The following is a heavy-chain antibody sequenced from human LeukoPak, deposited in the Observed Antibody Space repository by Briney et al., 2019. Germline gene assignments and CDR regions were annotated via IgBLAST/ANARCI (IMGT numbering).Heavy chain of an antibody. D-gene: IGHD6-13*01. CDR1: GFSLSTSGMC. V-gene: IGHV2-70*11. Sequence: SGPTLVNPTQTLTLTCTFSGFSLSTSGMCVSWIRQPPGEALEWLARIDWDDDKYYSTSLKTRLTISKDTSKNQVVLTMTNMDPVDTATYYCARIPGYSSSWRQYYFDYWAREPWSPSPQ. CDR3: ARIPGYSSSWRQYYFDY. J-gene: IGHJ4*02. CDR2: IDWDDDK.